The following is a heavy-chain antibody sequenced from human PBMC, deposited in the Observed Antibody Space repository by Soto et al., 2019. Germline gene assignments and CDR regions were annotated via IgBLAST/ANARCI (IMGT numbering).Heavy chain of an antibody. CDR2: ISYDGSNK. J-gene: IGHJ4*02. V-gene: IGHV3-30*18. Sequence: GGSLRLSCAASGFTFSSYGMHWVRQAPGKGLEWVAVISYDGSNKYYADSVKGRFTISRDNSKNTLYLQMNSLRAEDTAVYYCAKDQCGVECGLFDYWGQGTLVTVSS. CDR3: AKDQCGVECGLFDY. D-gene: IGHD3-3*01. CDR1: GFTFSSYG.